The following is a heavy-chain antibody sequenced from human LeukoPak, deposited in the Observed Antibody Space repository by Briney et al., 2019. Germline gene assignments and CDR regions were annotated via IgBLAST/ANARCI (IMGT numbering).Heavy chain of an antibody. CDR1: GYTFTGYH. J-gene: IGHJ4*02. CDR2: INPNSGGT. D-gene: IGHD3-9*01. V-gene: IGHV1-2*02. Sequence: ASVKVSCKASGYTFTGYHMHWVRQAPGQGLEWMGLINPNSGGTNYAQKFQGRVTMTRDTSIDTAFMELSSLTSDDTALYYCARDASSGFDGSYYSDYWGQGSLVTVSS. CDR3: ARDASSGFDGSYYSDY.